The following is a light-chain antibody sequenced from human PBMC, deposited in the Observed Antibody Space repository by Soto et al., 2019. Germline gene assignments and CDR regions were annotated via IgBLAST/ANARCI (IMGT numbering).Light chain of an antibody. CDR2: AAS. J-gene: IGKJ1*01. V-gene: IGKV3-20*01. CDR3: QQYYASSLT. Sequence: EIVLTQSPGTLSLSPGERATLSCRASQSISSTYLAWYRQKPGQAPRLLIYAASSRATGIPDRFSGSGSGTDFTLTMSRLEPQDFVVYYCQQYYASSLTFGQGTRVEIK. CDR1: QSISSTY.